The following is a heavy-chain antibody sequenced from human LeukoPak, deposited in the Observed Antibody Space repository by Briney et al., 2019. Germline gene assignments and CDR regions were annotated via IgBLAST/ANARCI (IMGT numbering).Heavy chain of an antibody. D-gene: IGHD2-8*02. CDR1: GGTFTNYP. CDR2: IIPLFGTT. CDR3: AGLVESLANGFDF. J-gene: IGHJ3*01. Sequence: SVKVSCTVSGGTFTNYPINWVRQAPGQGLEWMGEIIPLFGTTNFAQNFQGRITISADESTSTAYMELSDLRSEDTAMYYCAGLVESLANGFDFWGQGTMVTVS. V-gene: IGHV1-69*13.